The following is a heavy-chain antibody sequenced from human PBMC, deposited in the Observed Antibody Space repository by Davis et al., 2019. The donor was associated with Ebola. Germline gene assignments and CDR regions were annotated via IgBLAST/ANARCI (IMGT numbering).Heavy chain of an antibody. J-gene: IGHJ4*02. CDR2: IYAGDSDS. CDR1: GYGFADYW. Sequence: GESLNISCQGSGYGFADYWIAWVRQTPGKGLEWMGIIYAGDSDSRYSPPFEGQVTISVDRSITTAYLQWRSLRTSDTAIYYCARQESLYGWSDYWGQGTLVTVSS. D-gene: IGHD2-8*01. CDR3: ARQESLYGWSDY. V-gene: IGHV5-51*01.